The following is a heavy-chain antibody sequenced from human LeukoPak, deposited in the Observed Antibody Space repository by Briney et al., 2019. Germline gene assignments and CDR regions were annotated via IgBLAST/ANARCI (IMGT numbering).Heavy chain of an antibody. CDR1: GYTFTTYD. J-gene: IGHJ5*02. CDR3: ARDNSVGDIAWWFDP. V-gene: IGHV1-8*02. CDR2: MNPNGGNR. D-gene: IGHD3-10*01. Sequence: ASVKVSCKASGYTFTTYDINWVRQATGQGLEWMGWMNPNGGNRGYAQKFQGRVTLTRDMSTSTDYMELRSLKSEDTAVYYCARDNSVGDIAWWFDPWGQGTLVTVSS.